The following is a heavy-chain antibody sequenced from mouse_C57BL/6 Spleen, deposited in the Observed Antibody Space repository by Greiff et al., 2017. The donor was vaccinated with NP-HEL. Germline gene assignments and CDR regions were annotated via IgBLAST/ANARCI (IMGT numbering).Heavy chain of an antibody. J-gene: IGHJ4*01. CDR1: GYTFTSYW. Sequence: VQLQQSGAELVMPGASVKLSCKASGYTFTSYWMHWVKQRPGQGLEWIGEIDPSDSYTNYNQKFKGKSTLTVDKSSSTAYMQLSSLTSEDSAVYYCARQILSNAMDYWGQGTSVTVSS. CDR2: IDPSDSYT. CDR3: ARQILSNAMDY. V-gene: IGHV1-69*01.